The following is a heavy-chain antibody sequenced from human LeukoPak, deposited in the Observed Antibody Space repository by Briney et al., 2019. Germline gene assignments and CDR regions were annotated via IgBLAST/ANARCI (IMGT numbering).Heavy chain of an antibody. V-gene: IGHV1-69*04. CDR2: IIPILGIA. Sequence: SVKVSCKASGGTFSSYAISWVRQAPGQGLEWMGRIIPILGIANYAQKFQGRVTITADKSTSTANMELSSLRSEDTAVYYCASTLGYCSSTSCYEGFDYWGQGTLVTVSS. CDR1: GGTFSSYA. D-gene: IGHD2-2*01. J-gene: IGHJ4*02. CDR3: ASTLGYCSSTSCYEGFDY.